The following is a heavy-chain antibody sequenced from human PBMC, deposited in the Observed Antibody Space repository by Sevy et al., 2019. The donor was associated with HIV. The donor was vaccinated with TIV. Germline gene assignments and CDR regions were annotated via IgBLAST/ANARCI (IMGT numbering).Heavy chain of an antibody. J-gene: IGHJ3*02. CDR1: GASIRDSSYY. CDR2: IYSYGET. Sequence: TLSLTCTVSGASIRDSSYYWAWIRQPPGKGLEWIGNIYSYGETYYNSSLKSRVTISVDTSKNQFSLSLTSVTAADTAIYFCARSMEQQLDAFDIWAQGTMVTV. CDR3: ARSMEQQLDAFDI. D-gene: IGHD6-13*01. V-gene: IGHV4-39*01.